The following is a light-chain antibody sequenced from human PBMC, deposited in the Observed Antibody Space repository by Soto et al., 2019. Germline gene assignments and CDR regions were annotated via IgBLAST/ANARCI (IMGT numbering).Light chain of an antibody. J-gene: IGKJ4*01. CDR3: QQYYSYPLT. CDR1: QGISSY. V-gene: IGKV1-8*01. Sequence: AIRMTQSPSSFSASTGDRVTITCRASQGISSYLAWYQQKPGKAPKLLIYAASTLQSGVPSRFSGSGSGTEFTLTISCLQSEDFATYYCQQYYSYPLTFGGGTKVDIK. CDR2: AAS.